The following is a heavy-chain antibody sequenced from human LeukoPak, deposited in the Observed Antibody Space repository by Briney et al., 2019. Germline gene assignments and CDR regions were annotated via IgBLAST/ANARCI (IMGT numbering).Heavy chain of an antibody. J-gene: IGHJ4*02. CDR1: GYTFTGYY. V-gene: IGHV1-69*13. CDR3: ARAGFTFGGVIVPFDY. D-gene: IGHD3-16*02. CDR2: IIPIFGTA. Sequence: ASVKVSCKASGYTFTGYYMHWVRQAPGQGLEWMGGIIPIFGTANYAQKFQGRVTITADESTSTAYMELSSLRSEDTAVYYCARAGFTFGGVIVPFDYWGQGTLVTVSS.